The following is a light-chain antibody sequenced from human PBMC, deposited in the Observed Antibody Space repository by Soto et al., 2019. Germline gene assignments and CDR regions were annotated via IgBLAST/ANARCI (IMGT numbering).Light chain of an antibody. CDR1: QSVSSY. CDR3: QQRSNWPRT. V-gene: IGKV3-11*01. J-gene: IGKJ2*01. CDR2: DAS. Sequence: EIVLTQSPATLSLSPGERATLSCRASQSVSSYLAWYQQKPGQAPRLLIYDASNRATGIQARFSGSGSGTDFTLTLSSLVPEDFAVYYFQQRSNWPRTFGQGTKLEIK.